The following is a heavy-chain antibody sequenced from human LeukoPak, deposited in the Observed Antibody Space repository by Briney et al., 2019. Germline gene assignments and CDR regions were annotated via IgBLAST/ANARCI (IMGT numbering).Heavy chain of an antibody. CDR3: AREGGGATTGEGGEAYYYYMDV. V-gene: IGHV3-11*04. D-gene: IGHD1-26*01. Sequence: GGSLRLSCAASGFTFSDFYMSWIRQAPGKGLEWVSYISSSGSTIYYADSVKGRFTISRANAKNSLYLQRHSLRAEDPDVCSCAREGGGATTGEGGEAYYYYMDVWGKGTTVTVSS. CDR1: GFTFSDFY. CDR2: ISSSGSTI. J-gene: IGHJ6*03.